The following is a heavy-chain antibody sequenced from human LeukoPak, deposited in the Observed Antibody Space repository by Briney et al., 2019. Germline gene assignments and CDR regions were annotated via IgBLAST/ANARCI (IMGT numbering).Heavy chain of an antibody. V-gene: IGHV4-34*01. CDR2: INHSGST. J-gene: IGHJ4*02. Sequence: SETLSLTCAVYGGSFSGYYWSWIRQPPGKGLEWIGEINHSGSTNYNPSLKSRVTISVDTSKNQFSLKLSSVTAADTAVYYCARGGLITFGGVIVSFDYWGQGTLATVSS. CDR1: GGSFSGYY. D-gene: IGHD3-16*02. CDR3: ARGGLITFGGVIVSFDY.